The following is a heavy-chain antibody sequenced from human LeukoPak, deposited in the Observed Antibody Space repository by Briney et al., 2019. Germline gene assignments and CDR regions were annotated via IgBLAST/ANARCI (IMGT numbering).Heavy chain of an antibody. D-gene: IGHD5-24*01. CDR2: IYYSGST. CDR1: GGSISSSSYY. CDR3: ARDERGKDGYNYPFGY. Sequence: SETLSLTCTVSGGSISSSSYYWGWIRQPPGKGLEWIGSIYYSGSTYYNPSLKSRVTISVDTSKNPFSLKLSSVTAADTAVYYCARDERGKDGYNYPFGYWGQGTLVTVSS. J-gene: IGHJ4*02. V-gene: IGHV4-39*02.